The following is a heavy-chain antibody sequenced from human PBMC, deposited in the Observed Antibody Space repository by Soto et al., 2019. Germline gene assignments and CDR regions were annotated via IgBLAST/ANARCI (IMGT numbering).Heavy chain of an antibody. J-gene: IGHJ4*02. D-gene: IGHD3-16*01. V-gene: IGHV1-2*02. CDR1: GNTHTIYF. Sequence: GASVKVSCKASGNTHTIYFIHWLRQAPGQGPEWMGWINSVSGGTNYAPRFRGRVSMTRDTSSATAFLDLSGLRSDNTAVYYCARGGSYYAHWGQGSLVTVSS. CDR2: INSVSGGT. CDR3: ARGGSYYAH.